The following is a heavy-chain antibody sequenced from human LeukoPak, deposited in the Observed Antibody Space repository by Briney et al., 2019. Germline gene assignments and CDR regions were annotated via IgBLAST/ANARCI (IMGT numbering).Heavy chain of an antibody. CDR2: ISSSGTG. Sequence: GGSLRLSCAASGFTFSDYFMSWIRQAPGKGLEWLSHISSSGTGYYTDSVKGRATISRDNAKNSLYLQMNSLRSDDTAVYYCARDRRYYYDSSGYSGDYWGQGTLVTVSS. CDR3: ARDRRYYYDSSGYSGDY. V-gene: IGHV3-11*01. CDR1: GFTFSDYF. D-gene: IGHD3-22*01. J-gene: IGHJ4*02.